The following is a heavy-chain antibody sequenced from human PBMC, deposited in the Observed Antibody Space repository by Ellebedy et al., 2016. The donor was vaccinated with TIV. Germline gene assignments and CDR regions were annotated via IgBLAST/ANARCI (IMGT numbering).Heavy chain of an antibody. CDR2: ISSSGTTI. J-gene: IGHJ4*02. CDR1: GFTFSSYN. D-gene: IGHD6-13*01. CDR3: APRDGSFTY. V-gene: IGHV3-48*04. Sequence: GGSLRLSCTASGFTFSSYNMNWVRQAPGKGLEWLAFISSSGTTIYYADSVKGRFSISRDNGKNLLFLQMSSLRAEDTAVYYCAPRDGSFTYWGQGALVSVSS.